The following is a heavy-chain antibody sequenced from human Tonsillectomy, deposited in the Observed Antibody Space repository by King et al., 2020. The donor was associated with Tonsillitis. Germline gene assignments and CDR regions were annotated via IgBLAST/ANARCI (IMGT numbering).Heavy chain of an antibody. D-gene: IGHD2-21*02. J-gene: IGHJ4*02. CDR3: AIGGDAPKVAY. Sequence: QVQLQESGPGLVKPSETLSLTCTVSGDSISGRYCSWIRQPPGKGLEWIGHVHFSGISSHNPSLNSRLRTSRDTSKNQFSLKLTSVTAADTAVYYCAIGGDAPKVAYWGQGTLVTVSS. CDR1: GDSISGRY. CDR2: VHFSGIS. V-gene: IGHV4-59*08.